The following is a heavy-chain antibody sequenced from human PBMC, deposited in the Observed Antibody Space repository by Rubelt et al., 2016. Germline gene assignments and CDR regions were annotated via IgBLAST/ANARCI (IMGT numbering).Heavy chain of an antibody. CDR1: GFTFSSYS. Sequence: GESGGGLVQPGGSLRLSCAASGFTFSSYSMNWVRQAPGKGLEWVSYISSSSSTIYYADSVKGRFTISRDNAKNSLYLQMNSLRAEDTAVYYCARDQAYGSGNYWGQGTLVTVSS. CDR3: ARDQAYGSGNY. CDR2: ISSSSSTI. J-gene: IGHJ4*02. D-gene: IGHD3-10*01. V-gene: IGHV3-48*04.